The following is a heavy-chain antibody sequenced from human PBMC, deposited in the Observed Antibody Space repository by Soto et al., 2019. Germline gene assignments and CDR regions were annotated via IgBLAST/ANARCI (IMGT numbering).Heavy chain of an antibody. CDR3: ATFSLQQQLVPDPYYYYMDV. Sequence: GGSLRLSCAASGFTFSSYSMNWVRQAPGKGLEWVSSISSSSSYIYYADSVKGRFTISRDNAKNSLYLQMNSLRAEDTAVYYCATFSLQQQLVPDPYYYYMDVWGKGTTVTVSS. CDR1: GFTFSSYS. V-gene: IGHV3-21*01. D-gene: IGHD6-13*01. CDR2: ISSSSSYI. J-gene: IGHJ6*03.